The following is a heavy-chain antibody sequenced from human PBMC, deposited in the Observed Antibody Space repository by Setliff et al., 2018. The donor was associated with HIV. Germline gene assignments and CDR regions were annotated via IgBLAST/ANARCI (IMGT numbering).Heavy chain of an antibody. CDR3: ARDWVTRSNYYGSGSPWYFDF. V-gene: IGHV4-4*07. D-gene: IGHD3-10*01. Sequence: PSETLSLTCDVSGGSFNAYYWSWIRQPPGKGLEWIGRVYASAYSNYNPSLKSRVTMSVDTSQNQFSLKLRSVNAADTAVYYCARDWVTRSNYYGSGSPWYFDFWGRGILVTVS. CDR2: VYASAYS. J-gene: IGHJ2*01. CDR1: GGSFNAYY.